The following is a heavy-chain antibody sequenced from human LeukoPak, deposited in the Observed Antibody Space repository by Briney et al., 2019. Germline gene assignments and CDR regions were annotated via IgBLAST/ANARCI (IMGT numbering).Heavy chain of an antibody. CDR3: ARDGVAAGLYFDL. Sequence: GGSLRLSCAASGFTFTEYWMNWVRQTPGKGLEWVASINQDGSEKYYVDSVKGRFTISRDNAQNSLYLQMSYLRAEDTAMFYCARDGVAAGLYFDLWGQGTLVTVSS. V-gene: IGHV3-7*01. J-gene: IGHJ4*02. D-gene: IGHD6-13*01. CDR1: GFTFTEYW. CDR2: INQDGSEK.